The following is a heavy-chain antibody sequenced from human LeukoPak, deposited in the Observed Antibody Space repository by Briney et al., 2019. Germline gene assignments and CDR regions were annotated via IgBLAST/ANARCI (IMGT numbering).Heavy chain of an antibody. D-gene: IGHD1-26*01. CDR1: GGSISSYY. CDR3: ARYWVGAIDY. V-gene: IGHV4-59*01. Sequence: PSETLSLTCTVSGGSISSYYWSWIRQPPGKGLEWIGYIYYSGSTNYNPSLKSRVTISVDTSKNQFSLKLSSVTAADTAVYYCARYWVGAIDYWGQGTLVTVSS. CDR2: IYYSGST. J-gene: IGHJ4*02.